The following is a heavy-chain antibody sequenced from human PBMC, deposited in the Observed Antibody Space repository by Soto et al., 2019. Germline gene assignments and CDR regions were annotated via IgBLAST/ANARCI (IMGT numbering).Heavy chain of an antibody. Sequence: QVQLVQSGAEVKKPGASVKVSCKASGYTFTSYGISWVRQAPGQGLEWMGWISAYNGNTNYAQKLQGRVTMTTDTSTSTAYMELRSLRSDDTAVYYCALLPWAQSYDILSGYAGTDYWGQGTLVTVSS. D-gene: IGHD3-9*01. CDR1: GYTFTSYG. CDR3: ALLPWAQSYDILSGYAGTDY. V-gene: IGHV1-18*01. J-gene: IGHJ4*02. CDR2: ISAYNGNT.